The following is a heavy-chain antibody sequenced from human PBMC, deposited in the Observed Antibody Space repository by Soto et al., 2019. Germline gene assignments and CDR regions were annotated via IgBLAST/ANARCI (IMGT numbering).Heavy chain of an antibody. Sequence: QVQLQESGPGLVKPSQTLSLTCTVSGGSISSGGYYWSWIRQHPGKGLEGIGYIYYRGSTYYNPSLKSRVTITVDTSKNQFSLKLSSVTAADTAVYYCASSGEGSGWYPVLNFDYWGQGTLVTVSS. CDR2: IYYRGST. D-gene: IGHD6-19*01. V-gene: IGHV4-31*03. CDR1: GGSISSGGYY. J-gene: IGHJ4*02. CDR3: ASSGEGSGWYPVLNFDY.